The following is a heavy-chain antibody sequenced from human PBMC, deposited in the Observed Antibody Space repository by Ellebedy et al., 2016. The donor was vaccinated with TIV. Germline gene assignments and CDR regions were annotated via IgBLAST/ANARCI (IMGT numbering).Heavy chain of an antibody. CDR1: GGSISSYY. CDR3: AREGYRSSWYD. V-gene: IGHV4-59*01. Sequence: MPSETLSLTCTVPGGSISSYYWSWLRQPPGKGLEWIVYIYYSGSTDYNPSLKSRISISVDTSKNQFSLKLSSVTAADTAVYYCAREGYRSSWYDWGQGTLVTVSS. CDR2: IYYSGST. J-gene: IGHJ4*02. D-gene: IGHD6-13*01.